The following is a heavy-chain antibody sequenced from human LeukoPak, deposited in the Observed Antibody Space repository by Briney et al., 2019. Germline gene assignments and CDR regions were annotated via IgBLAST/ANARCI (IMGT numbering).Heavy chain of an antibody. CDR2: ISYDGSNK. CDR3: ARAPYSSSWYLDY. J-gene: IGHJ4*02. CDR1: GFTFSSYA. V-gene: IGHV3-30-3*01. Sequence: GGSLRLSCAASGFTFSSYAMHWVCQAPGKGLEWVAVISYDGSNKYYADSVKGRFTISRDNSKNTLYLQMNSLRAEDTAVYYCARAPYSSSWYLDYWGQGTLVTVSS. D-gene: IGHD6-13*01.